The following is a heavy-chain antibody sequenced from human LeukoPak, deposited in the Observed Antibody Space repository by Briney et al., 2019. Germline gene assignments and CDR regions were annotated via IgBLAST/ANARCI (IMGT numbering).Heavy chain of an antibody. V-gene: IGHV3-23*01. CDR2: ISGGGGST. D-gene: IGHD1-26*01. Sequence: GGSLRLSCAASGFTFSSYAMSWVRQAPGKGLEWVSAISGGGGSTYYADSVKGRFTISRDNSKNTLYLQMNSLRAEDTAVYYCAKDRRINSGLPWYYFDYWGQGTLVTVSS. J-gene: IGHJ4*02. CDR1: GFTFSSYA. CDR3: AKDRRINSGLPWYYFDY.